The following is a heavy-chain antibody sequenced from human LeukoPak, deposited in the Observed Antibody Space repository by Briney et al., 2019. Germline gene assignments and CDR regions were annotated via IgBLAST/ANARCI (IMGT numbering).Heavy chain of an antibody. V-gene: IGHV1-46*01. J-gene: IGHJ4*02. Sequence: ASVKVSCKASGYTFTSYGISWVRQAPGQGLEWMGIINPSGGSTSYAQKFQGRVTMTRDTSTSTVYMELSSLRSEDTAVYYCARDRGQTLPDYWGQGTLVTVSS. CDR3: ARDRGQTLPDY. CDR1: GYTFTSYG. CDR2: INPSGGST. D-gene: IGHD1-26*01.